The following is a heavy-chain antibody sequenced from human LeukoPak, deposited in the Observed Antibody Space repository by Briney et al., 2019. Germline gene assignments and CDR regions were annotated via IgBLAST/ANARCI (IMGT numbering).Heavy chain of an antibody. CDR1: GFTFSSYA. J-gene: IGHJ4*02. CDR3: AHGSGSLTPFDY. CDR2: ISGSGGST. D-gene: IGHD3-10*01. V-gene: IGHV3-23*01. Sequence: HPGGSLRLSCAASGFTFSSYAMSWVRQAPGKGLEWVSAISGSGGSTYYADSVKGRFTISRDNSKNTLYLQMNGLRAEDTAVYYCAHGSGSLTPFDYWGQGTLVTVSS.